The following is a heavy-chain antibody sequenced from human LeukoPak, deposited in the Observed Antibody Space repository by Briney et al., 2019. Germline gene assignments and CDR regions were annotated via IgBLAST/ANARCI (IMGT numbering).Heavy chain of an antibody. Sequence: PGGSLRLSCAASGFTFSSYAMSWVRQAPGKGLEWVSLISGSGGSTYYADSVKGRFTISRDNSKNTLYLQMNSLRAEDTAVYCCAKADRLGWYFDLWGRGTLVTVSS. J-gene: IGHJ2*01. CDR1: GFTFSSYA. D-gene: IGHD3-16*01. V-gene: IGHV3-23*01. CDR2: ISGSGGST. CDR3: AKADRLGWYFDL.